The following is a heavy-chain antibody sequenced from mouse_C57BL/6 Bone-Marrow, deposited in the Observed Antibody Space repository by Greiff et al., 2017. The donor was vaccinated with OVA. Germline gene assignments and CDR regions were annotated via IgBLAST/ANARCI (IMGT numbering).Heavy chain of an antibody. D-gene: IGHD2-3*01. Sequence: QVTLKESGPGILQPSQTLSLTCSFSGFSLSTFGMGVGWIRQPSGKGLEWLAHIWWDDDKYYNPALKSRLTISKDTSKNQVFLKIANVYTADTATYYCARMDGYLYYYAMDYWGQGTSVTVSS. CDR1: GFSLSTFGMG. J-gene: IGHJ4*01. V-gene: IGHV8-8*01. CDR2: IWWDDDK. CDR3: ARMDGYLYYYAMDY.